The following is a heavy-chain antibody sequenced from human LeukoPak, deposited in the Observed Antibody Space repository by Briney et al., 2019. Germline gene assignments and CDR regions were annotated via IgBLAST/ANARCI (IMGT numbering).Heavy chain of an antibody. Sequence: GRSLRLSCAASGFTFDDYAMHWVRQAPGKGLEWVSGISWNSGRIGYADSVRGRFTISRDNAKNSLYLQINSLRVEDTALYYCAKDMGSLVAGTSGIRTFQHWGQGTLVTVSS. CDR2: ISWNSGRI. V-gene: IGHV3-9*01. J-gene: IGHJ1*01. D-gene: IGHD6-19*01. CDR1: GFTFDDYA. CDR3: AKDMGSLVAGTSGIRTFQH.